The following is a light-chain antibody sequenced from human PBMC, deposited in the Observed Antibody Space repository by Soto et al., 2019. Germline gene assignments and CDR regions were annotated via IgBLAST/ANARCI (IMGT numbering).Light chain of an antibody. J-gene: IGLJ3*02. CDR3: GSYTSATTWV. CDR2: RVI. Sequence: QSALTQPASVSGSPGQSITISCTGTSSDIGRYEYVSWYQQFPGKAPKLMIYRVINRPSGVSDRFSGSKSGNSASLSISGLQPEDEASYFCGSYTSATTWVFGGGTKLTVL. V-gene: IGLV2-14*03. CDR1: SSDIGRYEY.